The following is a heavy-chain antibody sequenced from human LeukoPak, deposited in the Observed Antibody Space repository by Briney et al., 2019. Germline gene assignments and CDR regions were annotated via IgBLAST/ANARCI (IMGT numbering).Heavy chain of an antibody. J-gene: IGHJ6*03. D-gene: IGHD6-13*01. CDR2: IHYTGST. CDR3: ARVSGSSWYSPYYYYYMDV. Sequence: PSETLSLTCTVSGGSINSYYWSWIRQPPGKGLECIGYIHYTGSTNYNPSLKGRVTISVDTSKNQFSLKLSSVTAADTAVYYCARVSGSSWYSPYYYYYMDVWGKGTTVTVSS. CDR1: GGSINSYY. V-gene: IGHV4-59*01.